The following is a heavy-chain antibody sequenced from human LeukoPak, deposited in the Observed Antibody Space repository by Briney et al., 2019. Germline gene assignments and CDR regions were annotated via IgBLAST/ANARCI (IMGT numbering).Heavy chain of an antibody. CDR3: ARAAQRYCSSTSCYPKY. V-gene: IGHV1-2*02. D-gene: IGHD2-2*01. CDR2: INPNSGGT. Sequence: ASVKVSCKASGYTFTGYYMHWVRQAPGQGLEWMGWINPNSGGTNYAQKFQGRVTMARDTYISTAYMELRRMRSDDTAVYYCARAAQRYCSSTSCYPKYRGQGTLVTVSS. CDR1: GYTFTGYY. J-gene: IGHJ4*02.